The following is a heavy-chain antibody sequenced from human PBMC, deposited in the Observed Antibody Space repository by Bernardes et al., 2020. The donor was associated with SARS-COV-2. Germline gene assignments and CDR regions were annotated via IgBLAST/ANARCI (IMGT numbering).Heavy chain of an antibody. Sequence: SQSLSLTCTVCGDCIRSSRYSWGWSRNPPGLELVWLGCLYYDGSAYYNPSLKSRVTITVDTSKNQYSLKLSAVTAADTAVYYSARDRREYYMDVRGKGTTVTGSS. CDR1: GDCIRSSRYS. CDR2: LYYDGSA. CDR3: ARDRREYYMDV. V-gene: IGHV4-39*07. J-gene: IGHJ6*03.